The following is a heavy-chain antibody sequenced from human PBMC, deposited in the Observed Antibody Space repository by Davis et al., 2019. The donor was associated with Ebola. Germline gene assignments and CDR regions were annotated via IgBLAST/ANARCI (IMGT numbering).Heavy chain of an antibody. V-gene: IGHV5-10-1*01. CDR1: GYSFTSYW. CDR3: ARRYCSSTSCPRLVYYFDY. Sequence: GESLKISCKGSGYSFTSYWISWVRQMPGKGLEWMGRIDPSDSYTNYSPSFQGHVTISADKSISTAYLQWSSLKASDTAMYYCARRYCSSTSCPRLVYYFDYWGQGTLVTVSS. J-gene: IGHJ4*02. CDR2: IDPSDSYT. D-gene: IGHD2-2*01.